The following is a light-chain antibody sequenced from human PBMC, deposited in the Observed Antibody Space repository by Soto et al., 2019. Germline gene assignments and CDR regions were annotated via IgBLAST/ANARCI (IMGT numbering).Light chain of an antibody. V-gene: IGKV1-9*01. CDR2: GAS. Sequence: IQLTQSPSSLSASVGDRVTISCRASQGIANFLAWYQQKPGKAPKLLIYGASTLQSGDPSRFSGSGSGTDCTLTVSSLQPEDSATYYCQQLNSFPMPFGPGTKVDLK. J-gene: IGKJ3*01. CDR3: QQLNSFPMP. CDR1: QGIANF.